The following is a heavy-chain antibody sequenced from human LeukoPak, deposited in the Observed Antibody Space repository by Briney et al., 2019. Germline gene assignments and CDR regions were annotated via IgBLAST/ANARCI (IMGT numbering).Heavy chain of an antibody. CDR2: ISGSGGST. V-gene: IGHV3-23*01. CDR3: AKDRLVRGVIIPFDY. CDR1: GGSISSSSYY. D-gene: IGHD3-10*01. Sequence: ETLSLTCTVSGGSISSSSYYWGWIRQPPGTGLEWVSAISGSGGSTYYADSVKGRFTISRDNSKNTLYLQMNSLRAEDTAVYYCAKDRLVRGVIIPFDYWGQGTLVTVSS. J-gene: IGHJ4*02.